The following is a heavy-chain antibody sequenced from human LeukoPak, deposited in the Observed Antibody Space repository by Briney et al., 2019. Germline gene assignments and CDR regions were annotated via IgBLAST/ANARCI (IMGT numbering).Heavy chain of an antibody. CDR3: AKTPLGYCSSTSCYGRGFDY. Sequence: GGSLRLSCAASGFTFSSYAMSWVRQAPGKGLEWVSAISGSGGSTYYADSVKGRFTISRDNSKNTLYLQMSSLRAEDTAVYYCAKTPLGYCSSTSCYGRGFDYWGQGTLVTVSS. J-gene: IGHJ4*02. D-gene: IGHD2-2*01. V-gene: IGHV3-23*01. CDR1: GFTFSSYA. CDR2: ISGSGGST.